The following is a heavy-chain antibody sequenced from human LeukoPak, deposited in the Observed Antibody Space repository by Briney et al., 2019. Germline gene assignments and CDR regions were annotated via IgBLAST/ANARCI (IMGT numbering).Heavy chain of an antibody. D-gene: IGHD1-26*01. Sequence: SETLSLTCTVSGGSISSGSYYWSWIRQPAGEGLEWIGRIHTSGDTNYNPSLKSRVTMSLDTSRNQFSLTLSSVIAADTAVYYCARGSGHYYNPLDCWGLGTLVTVSS. CDR1: GGSISSGSYY. J-gene: IGHJ4*02. V-gene: IGHV4-61*02. CDR2: IHTSGDT. CDR3: ARGSGHYYNPLDC.